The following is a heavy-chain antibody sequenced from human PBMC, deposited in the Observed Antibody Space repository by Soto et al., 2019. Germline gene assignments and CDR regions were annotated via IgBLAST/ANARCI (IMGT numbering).Heavy chain of an antibody. J-gene: IGHJ3*01. CDR3: ARGDRGAFDL. CDR2: IHSDGSST. CDR1: GFTFSYYW. Sequence: EVQLLESGGGLVQPGESLRLSCAASGFTFSYYWMHWVRQAPGMGLVWVSRIHSDGSSTTYADSVKGRFTISRDNARTTLYLQMNSLRAEDTAVDYCARGDRGAFDLWGQGTVLTVSS. D-gene: IGHD1-26*01. V-gene: IGHV3-74*01.